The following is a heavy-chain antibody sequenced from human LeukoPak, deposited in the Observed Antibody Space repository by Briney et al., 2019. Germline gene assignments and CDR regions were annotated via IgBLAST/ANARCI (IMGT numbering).Heavy chain of an antibody. CDR3: ARVGSSSSRWDY. J-gene: IGHJ4*02. Sequence: ASVKVSCKASGYTFTGYYMHWVRQAPGQGLEWMGRINPNSGGTNYAQKFQGRVTMTRDTSISTAYMELSRLRSDDTAVHYCARVGSSSSRWDYWGQGTLVTVSS. CDR2: INPNSGGT. D-gene: IGHD6-6*01. V-gene: IGHV1-2*06. CDR1: GYTFTGYY.